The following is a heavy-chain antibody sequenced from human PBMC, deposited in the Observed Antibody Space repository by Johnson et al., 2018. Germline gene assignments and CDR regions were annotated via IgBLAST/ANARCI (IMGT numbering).Heavy chain of an antibody. Sequence: QVQLVESGGGVVQPGTSLRLSCAASGFIFSSYDMHWVRQVPGKGLEWVSGISYDGRKRYYADSMKGRLTISRDNSKNTVYLQMDSLRGEDTAMYYCANGPLVGGDIAEFHHGGQGTLVTVSS. CDR3: ANGPLVGGDIAEFHH. D-gene: IGHD3-16*02. J-gene: IGHJ1*01. CDR2: ISYDGRKR. CDR1: GFIFSSYD. V-gene: IGHV3-30*18.